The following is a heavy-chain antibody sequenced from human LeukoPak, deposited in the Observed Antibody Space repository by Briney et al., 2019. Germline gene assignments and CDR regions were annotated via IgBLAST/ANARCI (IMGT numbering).Heavy chain of an antibody. CDR2: INPNSGGT. CDR1: GYTFTDYY. J-gene: IGHJ4*02. Sequence: GASVKVSCKASGYTFTDYYMHWVRQAPGQGLEWMGWINPNSGGTNYAQKFQGRVTMTRDTSISTAYMELSRLRSDDTAVYYCARVPMVRGRVDYWGQGTLVTVSS. CDR3: ARVPMVRGRVDY. D-gene: IGHD3-10*01. V-gene: IGHV1-2*02.